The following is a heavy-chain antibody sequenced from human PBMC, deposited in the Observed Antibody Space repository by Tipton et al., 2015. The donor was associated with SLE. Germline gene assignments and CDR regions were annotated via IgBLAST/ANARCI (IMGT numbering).Heavy chain of an antibody. CDR2: MYYSGTT. CDR3: ARQGGQWLDFDY. D-gene: IGHD6-19*01. J-gene: IGHJ4*02. CDR1: GASISSYS. Sequence: TLSLTCTVSGASISSYSWSWIRQPPGKGLEWIGFMYYSGTTNYNPSPKSRVTVSIDTSKNQFSLKLNTVTAADTAVYYCARQGGQWLDFDYWGQGTLVTVSS. V-gene: IGHV4-59*08.